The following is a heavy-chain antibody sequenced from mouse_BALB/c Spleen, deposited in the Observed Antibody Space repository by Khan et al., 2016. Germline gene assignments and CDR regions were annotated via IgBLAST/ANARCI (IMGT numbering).Heavy chain of an antibody. J-gene: IGHJ4*01. Sequence: LVKTGASVKISCKASGYSFTGYYIHWVKQSHGKGLEWIGYISCYNGATNYNQKFRGKATFTVDTSSSTAYMQFNSQTSEDSAVDYCAIGDYDGYYAMDYWGQGTSVTVAS. D-gene: IGHD2-4*01. V-gene: IGHV1S34*01. CDR2: ISCYNGAT. CDR3: AIGDYDGYYAMDY. CDR1: GYSFTGYY.